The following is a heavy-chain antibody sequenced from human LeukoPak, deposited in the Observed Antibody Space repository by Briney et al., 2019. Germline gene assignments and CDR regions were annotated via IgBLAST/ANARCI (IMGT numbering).Heavy chain of an antibody. CDR3: ARDYAAMVTNYFDY. CDR1: GFTFSSYA. V-gene: IGHV3-30-3*01. D-gene: IGHD5-18*01. Sequence: GGSVRLSCAASGFTFSSYAMHWVRQAPGKGLEWVAIISYDGNNTYYADSVKGRFTISRDNSKNTLYLQMNSLRGEDTAVYYCARDYAAMVTNYFDYWGQGTLAPVSS. CDR2: ISYDGNNT. J-gene: IGHJ4*02.